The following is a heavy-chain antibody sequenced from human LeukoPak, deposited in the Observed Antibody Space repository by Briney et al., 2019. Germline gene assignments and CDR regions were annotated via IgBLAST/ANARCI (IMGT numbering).Heavy chain of an antibody. J-gene: IGHJ4*02. Sequence: SETLSLTCTVSGGSISSGSYYWSWLRQPAGKGLAWIGRIYTSGSTNYNPSLKSRVTISVDTSKNQFSLKLSSVTAADSAVYYCAREGGYDSSGYYETYFDYWGQGTLVTVYS. CDR3: AREGGYDSSGYYETYFDY. CDR1: GGSISSGSYY. D-gene: IGHD3-22*01. V-gene: IGHV4-61*02. CDR2: IYTSGST.